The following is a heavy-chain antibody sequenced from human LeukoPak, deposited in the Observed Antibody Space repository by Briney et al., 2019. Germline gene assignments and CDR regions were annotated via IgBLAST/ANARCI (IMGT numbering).Heavy chain of an antibody. J-gene: IGHJ4*02. D-gene: IGHD4-23*01. Sequence: GGSLRLSCAASGFTFTTYAMSWVRQAPGKGLEWVSGISRGGGSTFYAESVRGRFTISRDKSKSIVYLQMDSLRVEDTAVYYCAKDFSIGGNEGPFDYWGQGTLVTVSS. V-gene: IGHV3-23*01. CDR2: ISRGGGST. CDR1: GFTFTTYA. CDR3: AKDFSIGGNEGPFDY.